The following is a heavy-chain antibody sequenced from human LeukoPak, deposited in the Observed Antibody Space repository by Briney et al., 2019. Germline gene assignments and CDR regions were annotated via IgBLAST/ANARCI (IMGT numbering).Heavy chain of an antibody. CDR2: XXXXXXXT. CDR3: ARVPIHDFWSGYLHGGLNWFDP. J-gene: IGHJ5*02. V-gene: IGHV1-46*01. D-gene: IGHD3-3*01. Sequence: ASVKVSCKASGYTFTRYYIYWVRQAPGQGLEWXXXXXXXXXXTNYTQKFQGRVTMTRDXSTSTAYMELRSLRSDDTAVYYCARVPIHDFWSGYLHGGLNWFDPWGQGTLVTVSS. CDR1: GYTFTRYY.